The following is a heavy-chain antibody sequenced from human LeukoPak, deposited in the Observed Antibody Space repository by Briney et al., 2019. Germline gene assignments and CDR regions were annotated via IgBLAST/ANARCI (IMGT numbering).Heavy chain of an antibody. CDR2: IYYSGST. D-gene: IGHD3-3*02. CDR1: GGSFNRYY. V-gene: IGHV4-59*01. J-gene: IGHJ4*02. Sequence: PSETLSLTCTVSGGSFNRYYWSWIRQPPGKGLEWIGYIYYSGSTNYNPSLKSRVTISVDTSKNQFSLKLSSVTAADTAVYYCARVSTPVGSFDYWGQGTLVTVSS. CDR3: ARVSTPVGSFDY.